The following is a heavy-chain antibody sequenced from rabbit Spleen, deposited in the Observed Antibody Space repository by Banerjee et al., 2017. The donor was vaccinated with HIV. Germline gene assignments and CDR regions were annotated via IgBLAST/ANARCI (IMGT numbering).Heavy chain of an antibody. J-gene: IGHJ3*01. D-gene: IGHD2-1*01. CDR1: GIDFSNYG. CDR3: ARDWRYDDLDL. Sequence: QLKESGGGLVQPGGSLKLSCKASGIDFSNYGVHWVRQAPGKGLEWIAYIYPGFGIRNYANSMKGRFTISSDNAQNTVFLQMTSLTASDTATYFCARDWRYDDLDLWGQGTLVTVS. V-gene: IGHV1S7*01. CDR2: IYPGFGIR.